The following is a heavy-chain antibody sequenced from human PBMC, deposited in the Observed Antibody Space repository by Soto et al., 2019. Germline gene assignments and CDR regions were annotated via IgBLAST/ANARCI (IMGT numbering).Heavy chain of an antibody. J-gene: IGHJ4*02. D-gene: IGHD6-19*01. CDR3: ARAGGLGAVAVDY. Sequence: QLQLQESGSGLVKPSQTLSLTCAVSGGSISSGGYSWSWIRQPPGKGLEWIGYIYHSGSTYYNPPLKSRVTISVDRSKYQFSLKLCSVTAADTAVYYCARAGGLGAVAVDYWGQGTLVTVSS. CDR1: GGSISSGGYS. V-gene: IGHV4-30-2*01. CDR2: IYHSGST.